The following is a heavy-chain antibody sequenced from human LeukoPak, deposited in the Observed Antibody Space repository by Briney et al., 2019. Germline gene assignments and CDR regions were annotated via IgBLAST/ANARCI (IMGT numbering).Heavy chain of an antibody. CDR1: GFTFSSYW. CDR3: ARDSMTTVSYYYYYYMDV. D-gene: IGHD4-11*01. V-gene: IGHV3-7*01. CDR2: IKQDGSEK. Sequence: GGSLRLSCAASGFTFSSYWMSWVRQAPGKGLEWVANIKQDGSEKYYVDSVKGRFTISRDNAKNSLYLQMNSLRAEDTAVYYCARDSMTTVSYYYYYYMDVWGQGTTVTVSS. J-gene: IGHJ6*03.